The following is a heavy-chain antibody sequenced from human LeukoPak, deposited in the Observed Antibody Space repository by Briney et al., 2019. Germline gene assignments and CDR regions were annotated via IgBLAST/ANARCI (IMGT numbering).Heavy chain of an antibody. D-gene: IGHD5-18*01. J-gene: IGHJ3*02. Sequence: SETLSLTCAVYGGSFSGYYWSWIRQPPGKGLEWIGEINHSGSTNYNPSLKSRVTISVDTSKNQFSLKLSSVTAADTAVYYCARRGYSYGYTFGAFDIWGQGTMVTVSS. CDR2: INHSGST. CDR1: GGSFSGYY. CDR3: ARRGYSYGYTFGAFDI. V-gene: IGHV4-34*01.